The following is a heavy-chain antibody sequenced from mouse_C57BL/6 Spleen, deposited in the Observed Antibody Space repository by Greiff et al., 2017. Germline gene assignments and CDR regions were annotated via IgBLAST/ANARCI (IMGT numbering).Heavy chain of an antibody. Sequence: VQLQQPGAELVRPGSSVKLSCKASGYTFTSYWMHWVKQRPIQGLEWIGNIDPSDSETHYNQKFKDKATLTVDKSSSTAYMQLSSLTSEDSAVYYCARRTGTTPFDYWGQGTTLTVSS. J-gene: IGHJ2*01. V-gene: IGHV1-52*01. D-gene: IGHD4-1*01. CDR3: ARRTGTTPFDY. CDR1: GYTFTSYW. CDR2: IDPSDSET.